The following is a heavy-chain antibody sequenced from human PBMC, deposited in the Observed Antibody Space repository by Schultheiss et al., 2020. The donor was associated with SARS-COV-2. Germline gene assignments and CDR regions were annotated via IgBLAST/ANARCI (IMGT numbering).Heavy chain of an antibody. V-gene: IGHV4-34*11. CDR2: IYYSGST. CDR3: ARVGGYDPDY. Sequence: SETLSLTCAVYGGSFSGYYWSWIRQPPGKGLEWIGYIYYSGSTNYNPSLKSRVTISVDTSKNQFSLKLSSVTAADTAVYYCARVGGYDPDYWGQGTLVTVSS. D-gene: IGHD5-12*01. CDR1: GGSFSGYY. J-gene: IGHJ4*02.